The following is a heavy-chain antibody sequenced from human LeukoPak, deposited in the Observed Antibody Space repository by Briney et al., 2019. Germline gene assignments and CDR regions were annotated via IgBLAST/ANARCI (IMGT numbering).Heavy chain of an antibody. D-gene: IGHD3-16*02. V-gene: IGHV4-59*01. CDR2: MYDGGST. J-gene: IGHJ4*02. Sequence: SETLSLTCNVSGGSISSYYYNWIRQSPGKGLEWIGYMYDGGSTSYNPSLKSRVTISVDTSKNQFSLKLSSVTAADTAVYYCARGRITFGGVIVTGFDYWGQGALVTVSS. CDR1: GGSISSYY. CDR3: ARGRITFGGVIVTGFDY.